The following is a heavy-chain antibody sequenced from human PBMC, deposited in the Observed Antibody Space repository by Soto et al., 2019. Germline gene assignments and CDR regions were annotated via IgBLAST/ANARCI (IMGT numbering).Heavy chain of an antibody. D-gene: IGHD3-22*01. V-gene: IGHV3-7*01. Sequence: GGSLRLSCAASGFIVTPYWMGWVRQAPGKGLEWVANIKPDGSEKFYVDSVNGRFTISRDNAKNSLYLQMNSLRAEDTAVYYCAGETPYYDSGGSFPFGNWGQGSLGTAAS. CDR1: GFIVTPYW. J-gene: IGHJ4*02. CDR3: AGETPYYDSGGSFPFGN. CDR2: IKPDGSEK.